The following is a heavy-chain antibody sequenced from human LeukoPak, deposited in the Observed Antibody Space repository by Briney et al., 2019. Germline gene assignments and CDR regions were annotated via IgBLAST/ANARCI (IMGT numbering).Heavy chain of an antibody. J-gene: IGHJ4*02. CDR3: ARVGSSGWYVHPTLDY. D-gene: IGHD6-19*01. V-gene: IGHV1-69*13. Sequence: SVKVSCKASGGTFSSYAISWVRQAPGQGLEWMGGIIPIFGTANYAQKFQGRVTITADESTSTAYMELSSLRSEDTAVYYCARVGSSGWYVHPTLDYWGQGTLVTVSS. CDR1: GGTFSSYA. CDR2: IIPIFGTA.